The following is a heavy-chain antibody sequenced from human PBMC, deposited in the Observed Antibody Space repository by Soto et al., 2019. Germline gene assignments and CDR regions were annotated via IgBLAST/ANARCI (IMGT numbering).Heavy chain of an antibody. D-gene: IGHD3-22*01. V-gene: IGHV3-15*07. Sequence: GGSLRLSCAASGFTFSNAWMNWVRQAPGKGLEWVGRIKSKSDAGATDYAAPVKGRFTISRDDSTNTLYLQMNSMKTEDTAVYYCTTDPDYYDSSGYYYVGYWGQGTLVTVSS. J-gene: IGHJ4*02. CDR3: TTDPDYYDSSGYYYVGY. CDR2: IKSKSDAGAT. CDR1: GFTFSNAW.